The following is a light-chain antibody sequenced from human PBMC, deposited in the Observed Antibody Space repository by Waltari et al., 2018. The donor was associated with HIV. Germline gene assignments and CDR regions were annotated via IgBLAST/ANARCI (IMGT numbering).Light chain of an antibody. CDR3: LRADSFPFT. V-gene: IGKV1-12*02. CDR2: STS. CDR1: QDVNRW. Sequence: DFQMTQSPSSVSAFVGDRVTFPCRASQDVNRWLAWYQEKPGKAPKLLLSSTSALESGGPSRFSGSRSGPDFTLTISSVQPEDFATYYCLRADSFPFTFGPGT. J-gene: IGKJ3*01.